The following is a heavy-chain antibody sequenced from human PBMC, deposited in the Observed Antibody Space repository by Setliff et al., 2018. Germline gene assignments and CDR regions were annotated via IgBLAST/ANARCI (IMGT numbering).Heavy chain of an antibody. J-gene: IGHJ4*02. Sequence: SCKASGYTFSSYGISWVRQAPGQGLEWMGWISAYNGNANYAQKLQGRLTMTTDTSTSTAYMELRSLRSDDTAVYYCARSPPTVVVTAIQAILDYWGQGTLVTVSS. D-gene: IGHD2-21*02. CDR1: GYTFSSYG. V-gene: IGHV1-18*01. CDR3: ARSPPTVVVTAIQAILDY. CDR2: ISAYNGNA.